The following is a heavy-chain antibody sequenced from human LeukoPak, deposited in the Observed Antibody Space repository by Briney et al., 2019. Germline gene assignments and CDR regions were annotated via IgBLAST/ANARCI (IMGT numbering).Heavy chain of an antibody. V-gene: IGHV4-61*01. Sequence: SETLSLTCTVSGASVSSASYWTRIRQPPGKGVEWIAHIYNGVNTNYNPSLKSRVTISVDTSKNQFSLRLNSVTAADTAVYYCARSRAFNSGAFDPWGQGSLVTVSS. D-gene: IGHD1-26*01. CDR2: IYNGVNT. CDR3: ARSRAFNSGAFDP. CDR1: GASVSSASY. J-gene: IGHJ5*02.